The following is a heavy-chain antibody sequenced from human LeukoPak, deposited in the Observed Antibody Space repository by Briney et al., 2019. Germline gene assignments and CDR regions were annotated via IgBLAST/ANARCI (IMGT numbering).Heavy chain of an antibody. D-gene: IGHD3-9*01. Sequence: ASVKVSCKASGYTFTGYYMHWVRQAPGQGLEWMGWINPNSGGTNYAQKFQGRVTMTRDTSISTAYMELSRLRSDDTAVYYCARVGVHYDILTGYGTTPHYYFDYWGQGTLVTVSS. CDR1: GYTFTGYY. CDR2: INPNSGGT. V-gene: IGHV1-2*02. CDR3: ARVGVHYDILTGYGTTPHYYFDY. J-gene: IGHJ4*02.